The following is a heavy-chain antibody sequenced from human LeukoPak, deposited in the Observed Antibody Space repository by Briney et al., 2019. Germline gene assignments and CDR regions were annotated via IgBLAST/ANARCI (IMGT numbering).Heavy chain of an antibody. D-gene: IGHD6-13*01. CDR1: GFTVSSNY. V-gene: IGHV3-53*01. J-gene: IGHJ4*02. Sequence: PGGSLRLSCAASGFTVSSNYMSWVRQAPGKGLEWASVIYSGGSTYYADSVKGRFTISRDNSKNTLFLQMNSLRADDTAVYYCAKGGAAGDYFDYWGQGTLVTVSS. CDR2: IYSGGST. CDR3: AKGGAAGDYFDY.